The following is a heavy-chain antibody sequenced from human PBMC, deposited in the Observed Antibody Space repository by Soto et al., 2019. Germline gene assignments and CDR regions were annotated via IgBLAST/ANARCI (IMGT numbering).Heavy chain of an antibody. J-gene: IGHJ4*02. CDR1: GFTFSSYA. D-gene: IGHD6-6*01. V-gene: IGHV3-30*04. Sequence: GGSLRLSCAASGFTFSSYAMHWVRQAPGKGLEWVAVISYDGSNKYYADSVKGRFTISRDNSKNTLYVQMNSLRAEDTAVYYCARDGYSSSPRPYYFDYWGQGTLVTVSS. CDR2: ISYDGSNK. CDR3: ARDGYSSSPRPYYFDY.